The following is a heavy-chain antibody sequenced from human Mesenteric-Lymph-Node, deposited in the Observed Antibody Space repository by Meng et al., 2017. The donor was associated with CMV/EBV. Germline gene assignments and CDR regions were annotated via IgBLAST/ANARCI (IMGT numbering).Heavy chain of an antibody. Sequence: SETLSLTCAVYGGSFSGYYSTWIRQPPGKGLEWIGEIYHSGSTNYNPSLKSRVTISVDKSKNQFSLKLSSVTAADTAVYYCARDIHSGYDTYYYYYYGMDVWGQGTTVTVSS. CDR1: GGSFSGYY. CDR2: IYHSGST. CDR3: ARDIHSGYDTYYYYYYGMDV. V-gene: IGHV4-34*01. D-gene: IGHD5-12*01. J-gene: IGHJ6*02.